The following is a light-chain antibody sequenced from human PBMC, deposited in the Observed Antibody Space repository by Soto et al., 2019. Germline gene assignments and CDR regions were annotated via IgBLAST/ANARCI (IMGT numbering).Light chain of an antibody. CDR1: QSVNNDY. CDR2: GSS. J-gene: IGKJ4*01. Sequence: ETVLTQSPGTLSLSPGERATLSCRATQSVNNDYLAWYQQRPGLAPRLLIFGSSGRATGIPDRFSGSGSGTDFPITISRLEPEYFAIYYCQQYGTSPLTFGGGTKVEIK. V-gene: IGKV3-20*01. CDR3: QQYGTSPLT.